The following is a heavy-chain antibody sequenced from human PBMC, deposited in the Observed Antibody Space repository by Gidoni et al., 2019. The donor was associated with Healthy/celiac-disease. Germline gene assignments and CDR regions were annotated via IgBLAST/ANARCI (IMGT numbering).Heavy chain of an antibody. J-gene: IGHJ6*02. V-gene: IGHV3-30-3*01. CDR3: ARDNRSYGMDV. CDR1: DSTFSSYA. CDR2: IADDGSNK. Sequence: QVQLVVSGGGEVQPGRSLSLSCAASDSTFSSYAMPWVPQAPGKGLEWVAVIADDGSNKYYADSVKGRFTTSRDNSKNTLYLQMNSLRAEDTAVYYCARDNRSYGMDVWGQGTTVTVSS.